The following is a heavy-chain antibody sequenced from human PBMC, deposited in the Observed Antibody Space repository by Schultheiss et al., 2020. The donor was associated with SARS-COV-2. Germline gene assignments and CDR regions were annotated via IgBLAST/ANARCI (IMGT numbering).Heavy chain of an antibody. Sequence: GGSLRLSCAASGFTFSSYSMNWVRQAPGKGLEWVSYISSSSSTIYYADSVKGRFTISRDNSKNTLYLQMNSLRAEDTAVYYCARGKQWLVFWGQGTLVTVSS. V-gene: IGHV3-48*01. CDR2: ISSSSSTI. J-gene: IGHJ4*02. CDR1: GFTFSSYS. D-gene: IGHD6-19*01. CDR3: ARGKQWLVF.